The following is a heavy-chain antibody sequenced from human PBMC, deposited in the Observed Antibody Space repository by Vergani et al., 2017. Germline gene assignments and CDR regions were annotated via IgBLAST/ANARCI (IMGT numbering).Heavy chain of an antibody. CDR1: GYTFTGYY. J-gene: IGHJ4*02. CDR3: ARETTVVTPAFDY. V-gene: IGHV1-2*02. CDR2: INPNSGGT. D-gene: IGHD4-23*01. Sequence: QVQLVQSGAEVKKPGASVKVSCKASGYTFTGYYMHWVRQAPGQGLEWMGWINPNSGGTNYAQKFQGRVTITADESTSTAYMELSSLRSEDTAVYYCARETTVVTPAFDYWGQGTLVTVSS.